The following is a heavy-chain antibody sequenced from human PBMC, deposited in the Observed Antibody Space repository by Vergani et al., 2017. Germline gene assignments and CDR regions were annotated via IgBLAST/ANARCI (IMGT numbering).Heavy chain of an antibody. D-gene: IGHD1-1*01. Sequence: QVQLQESGPGLVKPSETLSLTCTVSGGSISSYYWSWIRQPPGKGLEWIGSIYYSGSTYYNPSLKSRVTISVDTSKNQFSLKLSSVTAADTAVYYCARRVYNWNDFAIDYWGQGTLVTVSS. V-gene: IGHV4-59*05. J-gene: IGHJ4*02. CDR3: ARRVYNWNDFAIDY. CDR1: GGSISSYY. CDR2: IYYSGST.